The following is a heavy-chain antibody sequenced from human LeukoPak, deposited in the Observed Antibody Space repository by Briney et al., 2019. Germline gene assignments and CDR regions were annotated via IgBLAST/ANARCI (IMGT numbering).Heavy chain of an antibody. CDR2: IKQDGREK. V-gene: IGHV3-7*03. D-gene: IGHD2-2*01. J-gene: IGHJ3*02. CDR1: GFTFSSYW. Sequence: GRSLRLSCAASGFTFSSYWMSWVRQAPGKGLGWVVNIKQDGREKYYVDSVKGRFTISRDNAKNSLYLQMNSLRVEDTAVYYCARAKEECSSTSCYAGGSRAFDIWGQGTMVTVSS. CDR3: ARAKEECSSTSCYAGGSRAFDI.